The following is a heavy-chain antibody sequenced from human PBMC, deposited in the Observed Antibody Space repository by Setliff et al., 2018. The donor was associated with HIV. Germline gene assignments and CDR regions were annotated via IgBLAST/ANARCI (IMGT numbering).Heavy chain of an antibody. CDR1: GGSFSGYY. J-gene: IGHJ4*02. V-gene: IGHV4-34*01. D-gene: IGHD4-17*01. Sequence: SETLSLTCAVYGGSFSGYYWSWIRQPPGKGLEWIGEINHSGSTNYNPSLKSRVTISVDTSKNQFSLKLSSVTAADTAVYYCARERDDSGDYLSLFVHWGQGALVTVSS. CDR2: INHSGST. CDR3: ARERDDSGDYLSLFVH.